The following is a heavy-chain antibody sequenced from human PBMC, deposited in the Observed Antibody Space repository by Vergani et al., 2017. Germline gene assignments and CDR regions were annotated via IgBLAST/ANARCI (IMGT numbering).Heavy chain of an antibody. V-gene: IGHV4-39*01. CDR2: IYYSGGT. J-gene: IGHJ4*02. D-gene: IGHD2-2*02. CDR3: AGLXIPAAIARQRYFSY. CDR1: GGSISSSSYY. Sequence: QLQLQESGPGLVKPSETLALTCTVSGGSISSSSYYWGWIRQPPGKGLEWIGSIYYSGGTYYNPSLKSRVTISVDTSKNQFSLKLSSVTAADTAVYYCAGLXIPAAIARQRYFSYWGQGTLVSVSS.